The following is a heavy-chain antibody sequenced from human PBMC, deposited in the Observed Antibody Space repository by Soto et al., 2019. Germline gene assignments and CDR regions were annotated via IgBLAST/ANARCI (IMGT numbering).Heavy chain of an antibody. J-gene: IGHJ6*02. CDR2: INPSGGST. CDR3: ARDRDTICGVTRGGYYYGMDV. Sequence: ASVKVSCKASGYTFTSYYMHWVRQAPGQGLEWMGIINPSGGSTSYAQKFQGRVTMTRDTSTSTVYMELSSLRSEDTAVYYCARDRDTICGVTRGGYYYGMDVWGQGTTVTVSS. D-gene: IGHD3-3*01. CDR1: GYTFTSYY. V-gene: IGHV1-46*01.